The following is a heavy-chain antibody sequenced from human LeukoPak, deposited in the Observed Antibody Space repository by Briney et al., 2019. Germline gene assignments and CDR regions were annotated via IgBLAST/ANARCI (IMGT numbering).Heavy chain of an antibody. Sequence: SETLSLTCAVYGGSFSGYYWSWIRQPPGKGLEWIGSIYYSGSTYYNPSLKSRVTISVDTSKNQFSLKLSSVTAADTAVCYCARHHSGYDLWGQGTLVTVSS. CDR2: IYYSGST. V-gene: IGHV4-34*01. J-gene: IGHJ4*02. CDR1: GGSFSGYY. D-gene: IGHD5-12*01. CDR3: ARHHSGYDL.